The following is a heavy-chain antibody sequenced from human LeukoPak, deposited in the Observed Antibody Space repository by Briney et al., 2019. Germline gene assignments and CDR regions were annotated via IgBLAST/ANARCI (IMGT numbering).Heavy chain of an antibody. D-gene: IGHD5-18*01. V-gene: IGHV4-39*01. J-gene: IGHJ4*02. Sequence: SETLSLTCTVSGGSISSSSYYWGWIRQPPGKGLEWIGSIYYSGSTYYNPSLKSRVTISVDTSKNQFSLKLSSVTAADTAVHYCARHLGYSYGPTFDYWGQGTLVTVSS. CDR1: GGSISSSSYY. CDR3: ARHLGYSYGPTFDY. CDR2: IYYSGST.